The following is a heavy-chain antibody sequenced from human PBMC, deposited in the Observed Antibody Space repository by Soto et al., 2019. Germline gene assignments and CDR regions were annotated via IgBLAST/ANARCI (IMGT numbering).Heavy chain of an antibody. CDR2: IYYSGST. J-gene: IGHJ6*02. CDR3: ARVGYNWNYGMDV. V-gene: IGHV4-59*01. Sequence: PSEPLSLTCTVSGGSISNYYWSWIRQPPGKGLEWIGYIYYSGSTNYNPSLKSRVTISVDTSKNQFSLKLSSVTAADTAVYYCARVGYNWNYGMDVWGQGTRVTVSS. D-gene: IGHD1-20*01. CDR1: GGSISNYY.